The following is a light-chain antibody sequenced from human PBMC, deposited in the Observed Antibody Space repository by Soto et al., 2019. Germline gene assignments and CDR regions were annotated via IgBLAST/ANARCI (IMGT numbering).Light chain of an antibody. V-gene: IGKV1-39*01. Sequence: DIQITQSPSSLSASVGDRVTITCRASQSISSYLNWYQQKPGKAPKLLIYAASSLQSGVPSRFSGSGSGTDFTLTISSLQPEDFAAYYCQQSYSTPTFGQATRLEIK. CDR1: QSISSY. CDR2: AAS. CDR3: QQSYSTPT. J-gene: IGKJ5*01.